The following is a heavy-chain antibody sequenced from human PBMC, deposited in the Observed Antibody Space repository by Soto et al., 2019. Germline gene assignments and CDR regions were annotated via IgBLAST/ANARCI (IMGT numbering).Heavy chain of an antibody. D-gene: IGHD6-19*01. J-gene: IGHJ4*02. CDR2: MNPNSGKT. V-gene: IGHV1-8*01. Sequence: ASVKVSCKASGYTFTSYDINWVRQATGQGLEWMGWMNPNSGKTGYAQKFQGRVTMTRNTSISTAYMELSSLRSEDTAVYYCARGLGSSGWYVYWGQGTLVTVSS. CDR1: GYTFTSYD. CDR3: ARGLGSSGWYVY.